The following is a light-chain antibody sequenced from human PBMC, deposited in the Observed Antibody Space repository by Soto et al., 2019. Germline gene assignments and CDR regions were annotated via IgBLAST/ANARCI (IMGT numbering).Light chain of an antibody. J-gene: IGKJ1*01. Sequence: DIPVTQSPSSLSASVGDRVTITCRASQFIDDFLNWFQQRPGKAPKLLIYAASSLQSGVPSRFSGSASGTDFTLTITNLQPEDFATYSCQHSYVTPWTFGQGTKVEIK. CDR2: AAS. CDR1: QFIDDF. CDR3: QHSYVTPWT. V-gene: IGKV1-39*01.